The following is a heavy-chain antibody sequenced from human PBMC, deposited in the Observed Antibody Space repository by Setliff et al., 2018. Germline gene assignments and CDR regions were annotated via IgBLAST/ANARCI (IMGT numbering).Heavy chain of an antibody. Sequence: SETLSLTCIVSGGSISSGDYYWSWIRQPPGKGLEWIGYIYYSGSTYYNPSLKSRVTISVDTSKNQFSLKLSSVTAADTAVYYCARAGVYYESSGYYYVPIFDYWGQGTLVTVSS. D-gene: IGHD3-22*01. CDR2: IYYSGST. CDR1: GGSISSGDYY. J-gene: IGHJ4*02. V-gene: IGHV4-30-4*08. CDR3: ARAGVYYESSGYYYVPIFDY.